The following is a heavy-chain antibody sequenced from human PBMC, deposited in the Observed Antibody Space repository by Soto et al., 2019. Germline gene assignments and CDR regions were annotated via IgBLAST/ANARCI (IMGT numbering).Heavy chain of an antibody. Sequence: SETLSLTCTVSGGSVSSGSYYWSWIRQPPGKGLEWIGYIYYSGSTNYNPSLKSRVTISVDTSKNQFSLKLSSVTAADTAVYYCARVTEDKYYYFWSGYLYYFDYWGQGTLVTVSS. J-gene: IGHJ4*02. CDR3: ARVTEDKYYYFWSGYLYYFDY. V-gene: IGHV4-61*01. CDR1: GGSVSSGSYY. CDR2: IYYSGST. D-gene: IGHD3-3*01.